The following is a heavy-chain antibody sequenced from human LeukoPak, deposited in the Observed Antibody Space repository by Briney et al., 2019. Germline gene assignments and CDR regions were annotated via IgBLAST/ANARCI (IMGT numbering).Heavy chain of an antibody. CDR3: AKRIQSAMATGY. CDR2: INGSGGST. V-gene: IGHV3-23*01. J-gene: IGHJ4*02. D-gene: IGHD5-18*01. Sequence: GGSLRLSCAASGFMFSSYAMSWVRQAPGKGLEWVSDINGSGGSTYYADSVKGRFTISRDNSKNTLHLQMNSLRAEDTAVYYCAKRIQSAMATGYWGQGALVTVSS. CDR1: GFMFSSYA.